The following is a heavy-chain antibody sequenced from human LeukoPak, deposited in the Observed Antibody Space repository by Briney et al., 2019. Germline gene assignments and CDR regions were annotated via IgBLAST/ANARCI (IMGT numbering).Heavy chain of an antibody. Sequence: GGSLRLSCAASGITFSSYSMSWVRQAPGKGLEWVSSICFSGTTTYYADSVKGRFTVSRDNSKNTLYLQMDGLRAEDTAVYYCARDPTELQLLSYYFDYWGQGTLVAVSS. V-gene: IGHV3-23*01. J-gene: IGHJ4*02. CDR1: GITFSSYS. CDR2: ICFSGTTT. D-gene: IGHD2-2*01. CDR3: ARDPTELQLLSYYFDY.